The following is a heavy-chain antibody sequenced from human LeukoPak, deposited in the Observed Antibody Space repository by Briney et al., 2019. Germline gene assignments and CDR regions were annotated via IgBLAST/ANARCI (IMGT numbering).Heavy chain of an antibody. J-gene: IGHJ5*02. CDR2: IYTSGST. CDR3: ARVPEDTAIGWFDP. CDR1: GGSISSYY. Sequence: PSETLSLTCTVSGGSISSYYWSWIRQPAGKGLEWIGRIYTSGSTNYNPSLKSRVTMSVDTPKNQFSLKLSSVTAADTAVYYCARVPEDTAIGWFDPWGQGTLVTVSS. D-gene: IGHD5-18*01. V-gene: IGHV4-4*07.